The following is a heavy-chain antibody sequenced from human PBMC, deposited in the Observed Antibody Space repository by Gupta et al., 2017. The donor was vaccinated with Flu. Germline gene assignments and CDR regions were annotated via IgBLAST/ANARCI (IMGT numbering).Heavy chain of an antibody. D-gene: IGHD2-21*02. CDR2: INSDGSST. Sequence: VSRINSDGSSTYYADSVKGRFTISRDNAKNTLYLQMNSLRAEDTAVYYCARDEKGAYCGGDCYLHYWGQGTLVTVSS. V-gene: IGHV3-74*01. J-gene: IGHJ4*02. CDR3: ARDEKGAYCGGDCYLHY.